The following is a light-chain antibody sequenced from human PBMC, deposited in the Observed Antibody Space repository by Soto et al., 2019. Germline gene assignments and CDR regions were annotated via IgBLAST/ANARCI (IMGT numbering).Light chain of an antibody. J-gene: IGKJ1*01. V-gene: IGKV1-5*01. CDR2: DAS. CDR1: QSIRGW. Sequence: DIQMTQSPSTLSASVVDRVTITCRASQSIRGWLAWYQQKPGKAPNLLIYDASRLKSGVPSRFSGRGSGTEFTLTITSLQPDDFATYYCHQYNSFSPWTFGQGTKVDIK. CDR3: HQYNSFSPWT.